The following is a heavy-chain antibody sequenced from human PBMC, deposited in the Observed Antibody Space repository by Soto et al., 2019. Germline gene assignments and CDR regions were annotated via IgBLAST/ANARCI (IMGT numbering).Heavy chain of an antibody. J-gene: IGHJ4*02. V-gene: IGHV1-3*01. Sequence: ASVKVSCKASGYTFTSYAMHWVRQAPGQRLEWMGWINAGNGDTKYSQKFQGRVTITRDTSASTAYMELSSLRSEDTAVYYCASPYYYASSGYYGSFDYWGQGTLVTVSS. D-gene: IGHD3-22*01. CDR3: ASPYYYASSGYYGSFDY. CDR1: GYTFTSYA. CDR2: INAGNGDT.